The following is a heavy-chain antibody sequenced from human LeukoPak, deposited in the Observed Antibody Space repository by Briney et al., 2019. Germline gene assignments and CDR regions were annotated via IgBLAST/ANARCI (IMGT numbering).Heavy chain of an antibody. J-gene: IGHJ3*02. CDR1: GFTFSSYA. V-gene: IGHV3-30-3*01. D-gene: IGHD3-22*01. CDR3: ASQIVVVISDAFDI. Sequence: GRSLRLSCAASGFTFSSYAMHWVRQAPGKGLEWVAVISYDGSNKYYADSVKGRFTISRDNSKNTLYLQMNSLRAEDTAVYYCASQIVVVISDAFDIWGQGTMVTVSS. CDR2: ISYDGSNK.